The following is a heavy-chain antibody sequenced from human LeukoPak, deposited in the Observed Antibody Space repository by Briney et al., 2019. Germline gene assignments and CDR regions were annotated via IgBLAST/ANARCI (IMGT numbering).Heavy chain of an antibody. D-gene: IGHD3-3*01. CDR2: IKQDGSEK. J-gene: IGHJ4*02. Sequence: PGGSLRLSCAASGFTFSSYWMSWVRQAPGKGLWWVANIKQDGSEKYYVDSVKGRFTISRHNAKNSLYLQMNSLRAQHTAVYYCAIDYDSWSGYYSDWGQGTLVTVSS. CDR1: GFTFSSYW. CDR3: AIDYDSWSGYYSD. V-gene: IGHV3-7*01.